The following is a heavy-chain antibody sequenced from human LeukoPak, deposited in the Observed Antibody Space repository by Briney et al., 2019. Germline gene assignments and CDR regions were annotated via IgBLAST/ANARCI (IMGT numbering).Heavy chain of an antibody. CDR3: ARDTGGGYSCYDC. CDR1: GFTFSSYW. CDR2: IKQDGSEK. J-gene: IGHJ4*02. D-gene: IGHD5-18*01. Sequence: TGGSLRLSCAASGFTFSSYWMTWIRQAPGKGLEWVANIKQDGSEKYYVDSVKGRFTISRDNAKNPLYLQMNSLRAEDTAVYYCARDTGGGYSCYDCWGQGTLVTVSS. V-gene: IGHV3-7*01.